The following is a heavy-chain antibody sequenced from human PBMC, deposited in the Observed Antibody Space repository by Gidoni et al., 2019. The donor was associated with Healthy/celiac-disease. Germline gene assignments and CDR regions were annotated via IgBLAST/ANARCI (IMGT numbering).Heavy chain of an antibody. J-gene: IGHJ6*02. CDR3: ARGGAVAYYYYGMDV. CDR1: DGAIISYY. Sequence: QVQLQHSGPGLVKPSETLSLSCTVSDGAIISYYWSWIRQPPGNGLEWIGYIYYSGSTNYNPALKSRVTIAVDTSKIQFSLKLSSVTAADTAVYYCARGGAVAYYYYGMDVWGQGTTVTVSS. CDR2: IYYSGST. D-gene: IGHD6-19*01. V-gene: IGHV4-59*01.